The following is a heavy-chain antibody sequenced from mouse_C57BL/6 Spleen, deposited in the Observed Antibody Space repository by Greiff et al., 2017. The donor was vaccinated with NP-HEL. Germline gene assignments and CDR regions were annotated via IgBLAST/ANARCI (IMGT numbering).Heavy chain of an antibody. CDR3: ARRPLYYDYHWYFDV. D-gene: IGHD2-4*01. CDR1: GYTFTDYY. J-gene: IGHJ1*03. V-gene: IGHV1-19*01. CDR2: INPYNGGT. Sequence: EVQLQESGPVLVKPGASVKMSCKASGYTFTDYYMNWVKQSHGKSLEWIGVINPYNGGTSYNQKFKGKATLTVDKSSSTAYMELNSLTSEDSAVYYCARRPLYYDYHWYFDVWGTGTTVTVSS.